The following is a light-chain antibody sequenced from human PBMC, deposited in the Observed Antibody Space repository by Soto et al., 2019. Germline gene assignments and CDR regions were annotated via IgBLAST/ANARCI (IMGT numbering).Light chain of an antibody. CDR2: AAS. Sequence: DIQMTQSPSSVSASVGDRVTITCRASQTLNNYLTWFQQKPGKAPKVLIYAASTLQSGVPSRFSGSGSGAEFTLTISCLQPEDFATYYCQQSFSPLLTFGGGTKVDIK. V-gene: IGKV1-39*01. CDR1: QTLNNY. J-gene: IGKJ4*01. CDR3: QQSFSPLLT.